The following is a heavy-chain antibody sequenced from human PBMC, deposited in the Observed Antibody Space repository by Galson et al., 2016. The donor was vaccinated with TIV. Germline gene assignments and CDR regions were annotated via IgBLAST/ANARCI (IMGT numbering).Heavy chain of an antibody. J-gene: IGHJ5*02. CDR1: GNSLNELV. CDR2: FDPEVAKT. Sequence: SVKVSCKVSGNSLNELVIHWVRQAPGKGLEWMGGFDPEVAKTVYAQKLQDRVTMAPDTSTNTAYMELGSLRFEDTAVYYCATVAWFPGLSLDTWGPGTLVTVSS. CDR3: ATVAWFPGLSLDT. D-gene: IGHD2/OR15-2a*01. V-gene: IGHV1-24*01.